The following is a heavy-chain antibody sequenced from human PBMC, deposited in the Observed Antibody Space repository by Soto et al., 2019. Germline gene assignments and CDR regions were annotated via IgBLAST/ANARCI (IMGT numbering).Heavy chain of an antibody. D-gene: IGHD6-6*01. J-gene: IGHJ6*02. CDR3: ARDRYLYSSSLSSYYNYGMDV. CDR2: IIPIFGTA. CDR1: GGTFSSYA. V-gene: IGHV1-69*13. Sequence: SVKVSCKASGGTFSSYAISWVRQAPGQGLEWMGGIIPIFGTANYAQKFQGRVTITADESTSTAYMELSSLRSEDTAVYYCARDRYLYSSSLSSYYNYGMDVWGQGTTVTVSS.